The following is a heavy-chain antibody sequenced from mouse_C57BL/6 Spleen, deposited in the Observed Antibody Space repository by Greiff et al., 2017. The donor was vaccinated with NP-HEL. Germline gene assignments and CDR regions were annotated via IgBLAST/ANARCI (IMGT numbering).Heavy chain of an antibody. CDR1: GYTFTDYE. D-gene: IGHD2-1*01. Sequence: VKLMESGAELVRPGASVTLSCKASGYTFTDYEMHWVKQTPVHGLEWIGAIDPETGGTAYNQKFKGKAILTADKSSSTAYMELRSLTSEDSAVYYCTRSIGTGNYDYWGQGTTLTVSS. V-gene: IGHV1-15*01. CDR2: IDPETGGT. J-gene: IGHJ2*01. CDR3: TRSIGTGNYDY.